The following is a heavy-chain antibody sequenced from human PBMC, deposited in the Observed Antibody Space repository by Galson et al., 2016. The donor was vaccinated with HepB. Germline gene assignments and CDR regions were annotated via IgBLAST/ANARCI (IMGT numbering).Heavy chain of an antibody. V-gene: IGHV3-23*01. CDR1: GFTFSSFA. CDR2: ISGSGGSR. Sequence: SLRLSCAASGFTFSSFAMSWVRQAPGKGLEWVSSISGSGGSRYYAGSVKGRFTISRDNSKNTLYLQMNSLRVEDTAVYYCTKDGITTRGWFDPWGQGTLVTVSS. CDR3: TKDGITTRGWFDP. J-gene: IGHJ5*02. D-gene: IGHD1/OR15-1a*01.